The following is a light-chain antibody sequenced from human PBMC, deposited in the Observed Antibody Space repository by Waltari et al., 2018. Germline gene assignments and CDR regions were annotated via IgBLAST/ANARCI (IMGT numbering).Light chain of an antibody. J-gene: IGKJ4*01. CDR1: QSVGSE. Sequence: ETVLTQSPATLSVSPGESATSSCRASQSVGSELAWYQHKFGQAPRLLIYGASTRAPGVPTRFSGSGSGTEFTLTISSLQSEDFALYYCQQYDDWPLTVGGGTKVAIK. CDR2: GAS. V-gene: IGKV3-15*01. CDR3: QQYDDWPLT.